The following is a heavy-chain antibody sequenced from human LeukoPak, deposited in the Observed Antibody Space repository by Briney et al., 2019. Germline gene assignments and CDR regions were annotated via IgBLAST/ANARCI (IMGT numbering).Heavy chain of an antibody. Sequence: ASVKVPCKASGYTFTSYDINWVRQATGQGLEWMGWMNPNSGNTGYAQKFQGRVTMTRNTSISTAYMELSSLRSEDTAVYYCARAEGGNVLLWFGESQGRVYYFDYWGQGTLVTVSS. CDR2: MNPNSGNT. CDR1: GYTFTSYD. J-gene: IGHJ4*02. D-gene: IGHD3-10*01. V-gene: IGHV1-8*01. CDR3: ARAEGGNVLLWFGESQGRVYYFDY.